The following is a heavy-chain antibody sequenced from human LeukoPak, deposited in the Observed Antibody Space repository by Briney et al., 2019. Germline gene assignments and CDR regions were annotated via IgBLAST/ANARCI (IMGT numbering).Heavy chain of an antibody. V-gene: IGHV1-69*04. CDR3: ARERAPYYYGMDV. J-gene: IGHJ6*02. CDR2: IIPILGIA. CDR1: GGTFSSYA. Sequence: SVTVSCKASGGTFSSYAISWVRQAPGQGLEWMGRIIPILGIANYAQKFQGRVTITADKSTSTAYMELSSLRSEDTAVYYCARERAPYYYGMDVWGQGTTVTVSS.